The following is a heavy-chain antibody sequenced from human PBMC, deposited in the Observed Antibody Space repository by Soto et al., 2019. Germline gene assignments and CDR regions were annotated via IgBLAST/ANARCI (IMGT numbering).Heavy chain of an antibody. D-gene: IGHD2-15*01. CDR3: ARADCTGAYCYSWPFNYGVDV. V-gene: IGHV3-33*08. J-gene: IGHJ6*02. CDR1: GFTFNTYG. CDR2: IWYDGSNK. Sequence: QVQLVESGGGVVQPGGSLRLSCTTSGFTFNTYGMHWVRQAPGKGLEWVAIIWYDGSNKYYADSLKGRFTISRDNSMNTLYLQMNSLRAEDTALYYCARADCTGAYCYSWPFNYGVDVWGQGTTVTVSS.